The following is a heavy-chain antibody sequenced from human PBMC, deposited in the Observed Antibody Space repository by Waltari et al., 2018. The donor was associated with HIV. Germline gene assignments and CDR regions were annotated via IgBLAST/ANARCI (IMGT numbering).Heavy chain of an antibody. Sequence: EVQLVESGGGLVQPGGCMSVACAASGCTVICLRMSWVRQAPGKGLEWVANIRPDGNDKYYVDSVKGRFTISRDNVKNSLYLQMNTLRAEDTAVYYCARGGGAAAGTVDYWGQGTLVTVSS. CDR1: GCTVICLR. J-gene: IGHJ4*02. CDR2: IRPDGNDK. CDR3: ARGGGAAAGTVDY. D-gene: IGHD6-13*01. V-gene: IGHV3-7*01.